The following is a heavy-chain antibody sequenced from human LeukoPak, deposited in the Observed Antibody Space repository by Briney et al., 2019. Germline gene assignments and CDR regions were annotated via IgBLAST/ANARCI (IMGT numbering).Heavy chain of an antibody. Sequence: GASVKVSCKASGYTFTGYYMHWVRQAPGQGLEWMGWINPNSGGTNYAQKFQGRVTMTRDTSISTAYMELSRLRSDDTAVYYCARFSITFGGVIDPFDYWGQGTLVTVSS. V-gene: IGHV1-2*02. CDR3: ARFSITFGGVIDPFDY. CDR2: INPNSGGT. D-gene: IGHD3-16*02. CDR1: GYTFTGYY. J-gene: IGHJ4*02.